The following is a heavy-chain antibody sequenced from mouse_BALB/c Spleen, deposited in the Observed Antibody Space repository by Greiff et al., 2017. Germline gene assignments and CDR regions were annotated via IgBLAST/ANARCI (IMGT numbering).Heavy chain of an antibody. CDR1: GFTFSSYT. V-gene: IGHV5-6-4*01. D-gene: IGHD4-1*01. CDR3: TRLGLDY. Sequence: DVMLVESGGGLVKPGGSLKLSCAASGFTFSSYTMSWVRQTPEKRLEWVATISSGGSYTYYPDSVKGRFTISRDNAKNTLYLQMSSLKSEDTAMYYCTRLGLDYWGQGTTLTVSS. J-gene: IGHJ2*01. CDR2: ISSGGSYT.